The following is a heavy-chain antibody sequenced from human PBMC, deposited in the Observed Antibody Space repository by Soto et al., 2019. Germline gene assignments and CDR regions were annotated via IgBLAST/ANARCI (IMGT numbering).Heavy chain of an antibody. CDR3: ARVPDY. D-gene: IGHD2-2*01. J-gene: IGHJ4*02. V-gene: IGHV4-30-2*01. CDR1: GGSISSGGYS. CDR2: MYHSGST. Sequence: PSETLSLACAVSGGSISSGGYSWSWIRQPPGKGLEWIGYMYHSGSTYYNPSLKSRVTISIDRSKDQFSLKLSSVTAADTAVYYRARVPDYWGQGILVTVSS.